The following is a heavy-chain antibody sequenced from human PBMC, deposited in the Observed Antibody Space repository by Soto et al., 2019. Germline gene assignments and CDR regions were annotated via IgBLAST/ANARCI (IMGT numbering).Heavy chain of an antibody. Sequence: SETLSLTCVVYGGSFSGHFWSWIRQPPGKGLEWIGEINHSGSANYNPSLKSRVTISVDTSKNQFSLKLTSVTAADTAVYYCAGWAVGIMIFGVPKDYWSQGTKVTVYS. J-gene: IGHJ4*02. D-gene: IGHD3-3*01. CDR1: GGSFSGHF. V-gene: IGHV4-34*01. CDR2: INHSGSA. CDR3: AGWAVGIMIFGVPKDY.